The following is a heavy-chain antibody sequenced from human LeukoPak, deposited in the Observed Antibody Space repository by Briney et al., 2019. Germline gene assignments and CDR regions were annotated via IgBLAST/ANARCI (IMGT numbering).Heavy chain of an antibody. Sequence: TSVKVSCKASGFTFTNSTMQWVRQARGQRLEWIGWLVVGSGNTNYAQNFQEGVTITRDMSTSTAYMELSSLRSEDTAVYYCAADDLTRGYWGQGTLVTVSS. V-gene: IGHV1-58*02. CDR2: LVVGSGNT. CDR3: AADDLTRGY. J-gene: IGHJ4*02. CDR1: GFTFTNST.